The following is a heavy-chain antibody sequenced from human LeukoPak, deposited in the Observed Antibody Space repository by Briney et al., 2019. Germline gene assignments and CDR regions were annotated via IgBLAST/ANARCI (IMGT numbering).Heavy chain of an antibody. CDR1: GGSISSYY. V-gene: IGHV4-4*07. J-gene: IGHJ6*03. CDR3: ARLGLRSSYYYYMDV. D-gene: IGHD6-6*01. CDR2: IYTSGST. Sequence: PSETLSLTCTVSGGSISSYYWSWIRQPAGKGLEWIGRIYTSGSTNYNPSLKSRVTMSVDTSKNQFSLKLSSVTAADTAVYYCARLGLRSSYYYYMDVWGKGTTVTVSS.